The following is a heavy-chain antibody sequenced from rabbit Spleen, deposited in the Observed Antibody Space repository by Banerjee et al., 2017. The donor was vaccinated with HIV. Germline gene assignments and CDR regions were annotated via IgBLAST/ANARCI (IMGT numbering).Heavy chain of an antibody. CDR2: IVTGSGST. CDR3: GRRVAGGDGYGYVDDYGMDL. V-gene: IGHV1S40*01. J-gene: IGHJ6*01. D-gene: IGHD6-1*01. CDR1: GFSFSSAYD. Sequence: QSLEESGGDLVKPGASLTLTCAASGFSFSSAYDMCWVRQAPGKGLEWIGCIVTGSGSTNYASWAKGRFTSSKPSSTTVTLQMTTLTAADTATYFCGRRVAGGDGYGYVDDYGMDLWGQGTLVTVS.